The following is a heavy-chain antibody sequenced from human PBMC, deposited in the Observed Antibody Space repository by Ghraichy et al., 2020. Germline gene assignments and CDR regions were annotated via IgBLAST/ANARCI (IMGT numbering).Heavy chain of an antibody. CDR2: MNPNSGNT. CDR1: GYTFTSYD. V-gene: IGHV1-8*01. CDR3: AREIPIVLMVLDYYGMDV. Sequence: ASVKVSCKASGYTFTSYDINWVRQATGQGLEWMGWMNPNSGNTGYAQKFQGRVTMTRNTSISTAYMELSSLRSEDTAVYYCAREIPIVLMVLDYYGMDVWGQGTTVIVSS. D-gene: IGHD2-8*01. J-gene: IGHJ6*02.